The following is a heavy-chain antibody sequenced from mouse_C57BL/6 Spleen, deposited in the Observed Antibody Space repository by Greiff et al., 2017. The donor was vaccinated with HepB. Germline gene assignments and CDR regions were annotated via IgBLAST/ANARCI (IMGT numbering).Heavy chain of an antibody. CDR3: ARRVTHYFDY. CDR1: GYTFTSYW. J-gene: IGHJ2*01. V-gene: IGHV1-50*01. Sequence: QVQLQQPGAELVKPGASVKLSRKASGYTFTSYWMQWVKQRPGQGLEWIGEIDPSDSYTNYNQKFKGKATLTVDTSSSTAYMQLSSLTSEDSAVYYCARRVTHYFDYWGQGTTLTVSS. D-gene: IGHD2-3*01. CDR2: IDPSDSYT.